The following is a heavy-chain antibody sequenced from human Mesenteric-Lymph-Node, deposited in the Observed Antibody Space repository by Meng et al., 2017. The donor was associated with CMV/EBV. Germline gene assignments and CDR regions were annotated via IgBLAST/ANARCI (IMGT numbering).Heavy chain of an antibody. CDR3: ARARFGELLWDY. Sequence: SETLSLTCTVSGGSISSNNYCWGWIRQPPGKGLEWIGSMFYRGTTYYNLSLRSRVTISVDTSKNQFSLKLSSVTAADTAVYYCARARFGELLWDYWGQGTLVTVSS. CDR2: MFYRGTT. V-gene: IGHV4-39*07. J-gene: IGHJ4*02. D-gene: IGHD3-10*01. CDR1: GGSISSNNYC.